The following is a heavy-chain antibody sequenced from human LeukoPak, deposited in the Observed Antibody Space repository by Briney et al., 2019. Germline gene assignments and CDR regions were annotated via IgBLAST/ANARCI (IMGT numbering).Heavy chain of an antibody. CDR1: GFTFDDYA. D-gene: IGHD6-19*01. CDR2: ISWNSGSI. J-gene: IGHJ4*02. V-gene: IGHV3-9*01. CDR3: ARRRAVAFDY. Sequence: SLRLSCAASGFTFDDYAIHWVRQAPGKGLEWVSGISWNSGSIGYADSVKGRFTISRDNAKNSLYLQMNSLRVEDTAVYYCARRRAVAFDYWGQGTLVTVSS.